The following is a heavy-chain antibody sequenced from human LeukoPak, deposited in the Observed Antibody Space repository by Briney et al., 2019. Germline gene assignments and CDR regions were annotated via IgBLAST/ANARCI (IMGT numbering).Heavy chain of an antibody. J-gene: IGHJ4*02. CDR3: ARDQWWQFIAVAITSYFDR. CDR2: LKPDGSEK. CDR1: GFTFNTYW. Sequence: GGSLRLSCVASGFTFNTYWMSWVRQAPGKGLEWVANLKPDGSEKYYVDSVKGRFTISRDNAKNSLYLQMNSLRAEDTAVYYCARDQWWQFIAVAITSYFDRWGQGTLVTVSS. D-gene: IGHD6-19*01. V-gene: IGHV3-7*01.